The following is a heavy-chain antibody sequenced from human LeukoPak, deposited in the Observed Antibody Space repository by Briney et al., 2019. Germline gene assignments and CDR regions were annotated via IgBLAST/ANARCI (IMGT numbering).Heavy chain of an antibody. D-gene: IGHD5-18*01. J-gene: IGHJ3*02. V-gene: IGHV4-59*01. CDR2: IYYSGST. CDR1: GGSISSYY. CDR3: ARWLRDAFDI. Sequence: SETLSLTCTVSGGSISSYYWSWIRQPPGKGLEWIGYIYYSGSTNYNPSLKSRVTISVDTSKNQFSLKLSSVTAADTAVYYCARWLRDAFDIWGQGTMVTVSS.